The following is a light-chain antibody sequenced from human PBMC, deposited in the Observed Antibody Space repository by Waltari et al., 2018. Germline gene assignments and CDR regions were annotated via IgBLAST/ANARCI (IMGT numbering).Light chain of an antibody. J-gene: IGKJ1*01. V-gene: IGKV1-17*01. CDR1: QDIRND. CDR2: KAS. Sequence: DIQMTQSPSSLPASVRDRVTFTCRASQDIRNDLGWYQQKPGKAPRLLIYKASYLDSGVPSRFSGSASGTAFTLTISSLQADDFATYYCLQYNSYPWTFGQGTTVEIK. CDR3: LQYNSYPWT.